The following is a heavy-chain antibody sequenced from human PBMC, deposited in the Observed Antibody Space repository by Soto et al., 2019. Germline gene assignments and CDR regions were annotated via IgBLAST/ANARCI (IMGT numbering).Heavy chain of an antibody. J-gene: IGHJ6*02. CDR2: ISSSSSYI. CDR3: ARDRGYCSSTSCQEHYYYYGMDV. CDR1: GFTFSSYS. D-gene: IGHD2-2*01. V-gene: IGHV3-21*01. Sequence: EVQLVESGGGLVKPGGSLRLSCAASGFTFSSYSMNWVRQAPGKGLEWVSSISSSSSYIYYADSVKGRFTISRDNAKNSLYLQMNSLRAEDTAVYYCARDRGYCSSTSCQEHYYYYGMDVWGQGTTVTVSS.